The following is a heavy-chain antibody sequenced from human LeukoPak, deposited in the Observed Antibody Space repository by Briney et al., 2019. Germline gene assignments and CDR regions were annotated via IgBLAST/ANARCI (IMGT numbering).Heavy chain of an antibody. CDR2: MKQDGSEK. J-gene: IGHJ3*02. D-gene: IGHD6-19*01. Sequence: GGSLRLSCAASGFIFSDYWMHWVRQGPGKGLEWVANMKQDGSEKYYVDSVKGRFTISRDNAKKSLYLQMNSLRAEDTAVFYCAREGSSGWHDAFDIWGQGTMVTVSS. CDR1: GFIFSDYW. CDR3: AREGSSGWHDAFDI. V-gene: IGHV3-7*01.